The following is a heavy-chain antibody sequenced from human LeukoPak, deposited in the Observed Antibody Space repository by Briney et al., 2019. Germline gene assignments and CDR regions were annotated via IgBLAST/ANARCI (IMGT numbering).Heavy chain of an antibody. Sequence: GESLKIPCKGSGYSFTSYWIGWVRQIPGKGLEWMGIIYPGDSDTRYSPSFQGQVTISADKSISTAYLQWSSLKASDTAMYCCAGRVYDGSGYYLYYFDYWGQGPLVSVSS. CDR1: GYSFTSYW. D-gene: IGHD3-22*01. CDR3: AGRVYDGSGYYLYYFDY. J-gene: IGHJ4*02. CDR2: IYPGDSDT. V-gene: IGHV5-51*01.